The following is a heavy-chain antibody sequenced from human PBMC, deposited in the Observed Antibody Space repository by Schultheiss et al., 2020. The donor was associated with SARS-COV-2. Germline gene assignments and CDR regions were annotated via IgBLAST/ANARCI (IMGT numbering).Heavy chain of an antibody. J-gene: IGHJ3*02. D-gene: IGHD3-22*01. V-gene: IGHV3-11*01. Sequence: GESLKISCAASGFTFSDYYMSWIRQAPGKGLEWVSYISSSGSTIYYADSVKGRFTISRDNAKNSLYLQMNSLRAEDTAVYYCARDHLPTMIGRSDAFDIWGQGTMVTVSS. CDR1: GFTFSDYY. CDR3: ARDHLPTMIGRSDAFDI. CDR2: ISSSGSTI.